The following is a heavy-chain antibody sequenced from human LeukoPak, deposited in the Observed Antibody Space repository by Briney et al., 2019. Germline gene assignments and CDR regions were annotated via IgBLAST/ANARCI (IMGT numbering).Heavy chain of an antibody. D-gene: IGHD3-22*01. CDR2: IYYSGST. CDR3: ARLARGSVVITY. J-gene: IGHJ4*02. CDR1: GGSISSSSYY. V-gene: IGHV4-39*01. Sequence: SETLSLTCTVSGGSISSSSYYWGWIRQPPGKGLEWIGSIYYSGSTYYNPSLKSRVTISVDTSKSQFSLKLSSVTAADTAVYYCARLARGSVVITYWGQGTLVTVSS.